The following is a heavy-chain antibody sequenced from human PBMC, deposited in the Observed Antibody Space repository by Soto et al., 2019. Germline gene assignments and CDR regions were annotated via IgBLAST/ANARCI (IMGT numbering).Heavy chain of an antibody. Sequence: QVQLQESGPGLVKPSETLSLTCTVSGGSISSYYWSWIRQPPGKGLEWIGYINYSGSTNYNPSLKSRVTISVDTSKNRFSLKLSSVTAADAAVYYCASQGYWGQGTRVTVSS. CDR1: GGSISSYY. J-gene: IGHJ4*02. CDR3: ASQGY. CDR2: INYSGST. V-gene: IGHV4-59*08.